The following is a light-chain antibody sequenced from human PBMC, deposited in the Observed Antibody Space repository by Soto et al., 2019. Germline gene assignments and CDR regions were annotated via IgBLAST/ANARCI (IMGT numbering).Light chain of an antibody. Sequence: EIILTQSPATLYVSPGERATLSCRASQSLTSNLAWYPQRPGQAPRLLIYDTSTRATDIPARFSGSGSGTEFTLTIASLQSEDFAVYCCQQYSHWPRMLSFGGGTRV. J-gene: IGKJ4*01. CDR3: QQYSHWPRMLS. CDR2: DTS. V-gene: IGKV3-15*01. CDR1: QSLTSN.